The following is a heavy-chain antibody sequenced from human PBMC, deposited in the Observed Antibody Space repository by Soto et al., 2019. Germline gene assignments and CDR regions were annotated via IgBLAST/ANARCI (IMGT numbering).Heavy chain of an antibody. D-gene: IGHD2-15*01. J-gene: IGHJ1*01. CDR2: ISYDGSNK. Sequence: GGSLRLSCAASGFTFSSYGMHWVRQAPGKGLEWVAVISYDGSNKYYADSVKGRFTISRDNSKNTLYLQMNSLRAEDTAVYYCAKDPSSRSVVTLSLQLWGQGTLVTVSS. V-gene: IGHV3-30*18. CDR3: AKDPSSRSVVTLSLQL. CDR1: GFTFSSYG.